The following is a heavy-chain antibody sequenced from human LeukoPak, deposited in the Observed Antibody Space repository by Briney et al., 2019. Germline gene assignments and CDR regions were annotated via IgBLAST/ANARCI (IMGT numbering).Heavy chain of an antibody. D-gene: IGHD3-10*01. CDR3: ARDFARGDY. CDR2: IHNDGRT. V-gene: IGHV3-66*01. Sequence: GGSLRLSCAASGFTFSSYAMSWIRQSPEKGLEWVSIIHNDGRTYYADSVKGRFTVSRDKSKNTVSLQMDSLRAEDTAVYYCARDFARGDYWGQGTLVTVSS. CDR1: GFTFSSYA. J-gene: IGHJ4*02.